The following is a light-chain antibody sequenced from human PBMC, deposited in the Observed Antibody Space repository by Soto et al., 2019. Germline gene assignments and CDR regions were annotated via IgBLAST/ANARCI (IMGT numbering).Light chain of an antibody. Sequence: DIQLTQSPSFLSASVGDRVTITCRASQGISSYLAWYQQKPGKAPKLLIYAASTLQSGVPSRFSGSGSGTEFTLTISSLQPEDFATYYCQQLNSYPWTSGQGTKAEIK. V-gene: IGKV1-9*01. J-gene: IGKJ1*01. CDR1: QGISSY. CDR2: AAS. CDR3: QQLNSYPWT.